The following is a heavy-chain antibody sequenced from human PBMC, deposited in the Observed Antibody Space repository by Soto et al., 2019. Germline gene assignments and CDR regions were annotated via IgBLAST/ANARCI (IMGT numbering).Heavy chain of an antibody. J-gene: IGHJ3*01. Sequence: QITLKESGQTLVKPTQILTLTCTFSGFSLTTRGVGVGWIRQPPGEALEWLALIYWDHDERYSPSLRSRLTITKDTSKNQVVLTMTNMEPVDTGTYYCAHSYSSSPDDGFDVWGQGTRVTVSS. D-gene: IGHD6-6*01. CDR1: GFSLTTRGVG. V-gene: IGHV2-5*02. CDR3: AHSYSSSPDDGFDV. CDR2: IYWDHDE.